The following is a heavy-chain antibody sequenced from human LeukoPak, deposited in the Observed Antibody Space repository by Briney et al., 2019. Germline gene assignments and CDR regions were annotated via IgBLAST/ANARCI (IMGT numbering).Heavy chain of an antibody. D-gene: IGHD7-27*01. J-gene: IGHJ4*02. CDR3: ARDYNWGTDY. CDR2: ISGSGGNT. V-gene: IGHV3-23*01. Sequence: GGSLRLSCGASGFTFSTYGMSWVRQAPGKGLEWVSGISGSGGNTYYADSVKGRFTLSRDNSRNTVDLQMNSLRAEDTALYYCARDYNWGTDYWGQGTLVTVSS. CDR1: GFTFSTYG.